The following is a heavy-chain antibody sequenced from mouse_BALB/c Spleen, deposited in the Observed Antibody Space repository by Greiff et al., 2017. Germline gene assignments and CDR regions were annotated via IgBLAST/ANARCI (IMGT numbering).Heavy chain of an antibody. D-gene: IGHD2-1*01. Sequence: EVKVVESGGGLVKPGGSLKLSCAASGFTFSDYYMYWVRQTPEKRLEWVATISDGGSYTYYPDSVKGRFTISRDNAKNNLYLQMSSLKSEDTAMYYCARAGNLYYYAMDYWGQGTSVTVSS. CDR3: ARAGNLYYYAMDY. V-gene: IGHV5-4*02. CDR2: ISDGGSYT. CDR1: GFTFSDYY. J-gene: IGHJ4*01.